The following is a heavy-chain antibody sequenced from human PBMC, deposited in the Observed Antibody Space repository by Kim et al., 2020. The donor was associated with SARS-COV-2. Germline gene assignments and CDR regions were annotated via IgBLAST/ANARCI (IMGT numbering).Heavy chain of an antibody. CDR1: GGTFSSYA. D-gene: IGHD3-3*01. Sequence: SVKVSCKASGGTFSSYAISWVRQAPGQGLEWMGGIIPIFGTANYAQKFQGRVTITADESTSTAYMELSSLRSEDTAVYYCASLQSTIFGVVITQYDAFDIWGQGTMVTVSS. V-gene: IGHV1-69*13. CDR2: IIPIFGTA. J-gene: IGHJ3*02. CDR3: ASLQSTIFGVVITQYDAFDI.